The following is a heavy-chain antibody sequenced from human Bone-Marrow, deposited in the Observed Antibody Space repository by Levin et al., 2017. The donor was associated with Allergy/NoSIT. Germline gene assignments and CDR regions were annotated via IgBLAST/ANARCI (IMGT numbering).Heavy chain of an antibody. CDR2: ISYDGNSD. Sequence: AGGSLRLSCEASGFPFKSYGMHWVRQAPGKGLEWVAVISYDGNSDYYADSVKGRFTVSRDNSKNTVYLHMNDLRVEDTGVYYGTCGDSGAFDIWGQGTTVTVSS. D-gene: IGHD1-26*01. CDR1: GFPFKSYG. V-gene: IGHV3-30*03. CDR3: TCGDSGAFDI. J-gene: IGHJ3*02.